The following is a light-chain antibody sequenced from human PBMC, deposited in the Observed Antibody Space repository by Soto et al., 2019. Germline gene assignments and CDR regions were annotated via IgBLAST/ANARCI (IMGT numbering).Light chain of an antibody. J-gene: IGKJ1*01. CDR1: QGISSY. CDR3: QQYNSYSPWT. Sequence: AIRMTQSPSSLSASTGDRVTITCRASQGISSYLAWYQQKPGKAPKLLIYKASSLESGVPSRFSGSGSGTEFTLTISSLQPDDFATYYCQQYNSYSPWTFGQGTKVDIK. V-gene: IGKV1-8*01. CDR2: KAS.